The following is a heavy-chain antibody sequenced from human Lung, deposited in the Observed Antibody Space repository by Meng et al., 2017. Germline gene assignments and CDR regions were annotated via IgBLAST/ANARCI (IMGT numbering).Heavy chain of an antibody. J-gene: IGHJ4*02. CDR2: IYHSERT. V-gene: IGHV4-4*02. Sequence: QVQLQESGPGLGKPSGTLSLTCAVSGGSISSSNCWSWVRQPPGKGLEWSGEIYHSERTNYNPSLKSRVTIPVDKSKNQFALKLSSVTAADTAVYYCARRGLWLDPKNFDDWGQGTLVTVSS. CDR1: GGSISSSNC. D-gene: IGHD6-19*01. CDR3: ARRGLWLDPKNFDD.